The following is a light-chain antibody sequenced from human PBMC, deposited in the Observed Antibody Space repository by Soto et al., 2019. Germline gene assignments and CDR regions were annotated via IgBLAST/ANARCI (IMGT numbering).Light chain of an antibody. Sequence: DVQMTQSPSSLSAFVGDRVTITCRASQGIAPYLAWFQQKPGKVPKLLIYATSTFQSGVPSRFSGSGSGTDFTLTISSLQPEDVATYSCQKYNSAPLPFGGGTKVEIK. V-gene: IGKV1-27*01. J-gene: IGKJ4*01. CDR2: ATS. CDR3: QKYNSAPLP. CDR1: QGIAPY.